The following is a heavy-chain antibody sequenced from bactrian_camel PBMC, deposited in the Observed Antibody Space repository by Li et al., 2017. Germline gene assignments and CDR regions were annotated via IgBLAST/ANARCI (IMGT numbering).Heavy chain of an antibody. J-gene: IGHJ4*01. V-gene: IGHV3S63*01. D-gene: IGHD1*01. Sequence: VQLVESGGGSVQAGGSLTLSCVATEYTYNSYCMARFRQSPQTSWLERERVARIGIDGTTTYGDSVKGRFTISRDNAKNTVYPLMNSLKPEDTAVYYCVKPNPDARGGFDHWGQGTQVTVS. CDR2: IGIDGTT. CDR1: EYTYNSYC. CDR3: VKPNPDARGGFDH.